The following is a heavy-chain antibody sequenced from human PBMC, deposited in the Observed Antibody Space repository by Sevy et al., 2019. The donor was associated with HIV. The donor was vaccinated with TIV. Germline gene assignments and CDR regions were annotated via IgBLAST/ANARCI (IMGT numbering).Heavy chain of an antibody. V-gene: IGHV3-30*18. J-gene: IGHJ4*01. CDR1: GFTFSNYG. CDR3: VKALPRGSALGSREFDY. Sequence: GGSLRLSCAASGFTFSNYGMYWVRQAPGKGLEWVAAIPYDGSNQYYADSIRGRFTISRDNSKNTVYLQMNSLTPEDTAVYYCVKALPRGSALGSREFDYWGQGTLVTVSS. CDR2: IPYDGSNQ. D-gene: IGHD3-10*01.